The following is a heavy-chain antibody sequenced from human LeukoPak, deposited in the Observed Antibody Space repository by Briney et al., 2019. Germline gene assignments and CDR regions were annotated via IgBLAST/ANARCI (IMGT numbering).Heavy chain of an antibody. CDR1: GFTVSSNY. Sequence: PGGSLRLSCAASGFTVSSNYMSWVRQAPGKGLEWISSIGGIGTYIYYADSVKGRFTISRDNAKNSVYLQMNSLRGEDTAVYYCVRDLAWGQETLVTVSS. V-gene: IGHV3-21*01. CDR2: IGGIGTYI. J-gene: IGHJ5*02. CDR3: VRDLA.